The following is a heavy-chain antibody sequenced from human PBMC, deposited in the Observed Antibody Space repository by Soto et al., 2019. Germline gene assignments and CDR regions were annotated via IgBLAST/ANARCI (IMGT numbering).Heavy chain of an antibody. V-gene: IGHV3-66*01. CDR3: AIDPPTSYYYHMDV. CDR1: GFTFSSNY. Sequence: EVQLVESGGGLVQPGGSLRLSCAASGFTFSSNYMSWVRQAPGKGLEWVSAIYSGGSTYYADSVKGRYTISRDNSKNTQSLQMNSLRVEDTAVYYCAIDPPTSYYYHMDVWGKGTTVTVSS. J-gene: IGHJ6*03. CDR2: IYSGGST.